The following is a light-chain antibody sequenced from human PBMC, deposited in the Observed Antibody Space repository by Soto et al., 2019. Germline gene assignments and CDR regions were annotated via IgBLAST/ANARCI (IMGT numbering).Light chain of an antibody. CDR1: QSVGSS. CDR2: GAS. CDR3: QQYGDSPQT. V-gene: IGKV3-20*01. J-gene: IGKJ1*01. Sequence: EIVLTQSPGTLSLSPGERATLSCRASQSVGSSLSWYQQKPGQAPRLLFYGASNRATAIPDRFSGSGFGTDFTLTITRPEPEDFAVYYCQQYGDSPQTFGPGTKVDIK.